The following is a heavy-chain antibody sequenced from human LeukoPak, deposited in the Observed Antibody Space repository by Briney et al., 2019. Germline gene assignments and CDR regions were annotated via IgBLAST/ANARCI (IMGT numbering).Heavy chain of an antibody. V-gene: IGHV4-39*01. CDR2: IYYSGST. D-gene: IGHD3-3*01. CDR3: TTIFGVVKFDY. CDR1: GGSISSSSYY. Sequence: PSETLSLTCTVSGGSISSSSYYWGWIRQPPGKGLEWIGSIYYSGSTYYNPSLKSRVTISVDTSKSQFSLRLCSVTAADTAVYYCTTIFGVVKFDYWGQGTLVTVSS. J-gene: IGHJ4*02.